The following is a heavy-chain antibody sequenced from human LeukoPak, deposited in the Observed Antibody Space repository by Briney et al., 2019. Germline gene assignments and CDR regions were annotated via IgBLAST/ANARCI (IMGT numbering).Heavy chain of an antibody. CDR1: GGSISSYY. Sequence: PSETLSLTCTVFGGSISSYYWSWIRQPPGRGLEWLGYISYSGSTSYNPSLKSRVTISLGTSRNQFSLKLTSVTAADTAVYYCARHGSGSSQALYPWGQGTLVTVSS. CDR3: ARHGSGSSQALYP. V-gene: IGHV4-59*08. D-gene: IGHD3-10*01. J-gene: IGHJ5*02. CDR2: ISYSGST.